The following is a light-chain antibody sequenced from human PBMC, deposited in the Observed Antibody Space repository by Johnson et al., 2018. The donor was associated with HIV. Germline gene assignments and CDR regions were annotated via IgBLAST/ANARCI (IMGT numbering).Light chain of an antibody. CDR1: SSNIGNNY. Sequence: QLVLTQPPSVSAAPGQKVTISCSGSSSNIGNNYVSWYQQLPGTAPKLLIYDNNKRPSGIPDRFSGSKSGTSVTLAITGLQTGDEADYYCGTWDTSLSVYVFGTGTKVTVL. J-gene: IGLJ1*01. CDR3: GTWDTSLSVYV. CDR2: DNN. V-gene: IGLV1-51*01.